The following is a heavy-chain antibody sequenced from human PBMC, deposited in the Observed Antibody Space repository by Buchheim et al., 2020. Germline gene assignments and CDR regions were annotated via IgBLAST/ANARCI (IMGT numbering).Heavy chain of an antibody. Sequence: QVQLVESGGGVVQPGRSLRLSCAASGFTFSSYGMHWVRQAPGKGLEWVAVIWYDGSNKYYADSVKGRFTISRDNSKNTLYLQMNSLRAEDTAVYYCARGRSLYGDYLYYFDYWGQGTL. J-gene: IGHJ4*02. CDR2: IWYDGSNK. V-gene: IGHV3-33*01. CDR1: GFTFSSYG. CDR3: ARGRSLYGDYLYYFDY. D-gene: IGHD4-17*01.